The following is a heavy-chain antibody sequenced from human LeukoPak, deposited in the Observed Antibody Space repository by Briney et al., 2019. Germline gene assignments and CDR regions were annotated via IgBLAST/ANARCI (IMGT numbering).Heavy chain of an antibody. CDR3: EKDGGIFTNTVTTMRIDY. D-gene: IGHD4-17*01. CDR1: GFTFSSYG. Sequence: GRSLRLSCAASGFTFSSYGMHWVRQAPGKGLEWVAVISYDGSNKYYADSVKGRFTISRDNSKNTLYLQMNSLRAEDTAVYYCEKDGGIFTNTVTTMRIDYWGQGTLVTVSS. V-gene: IGHV3-30*18. J-gene: IGHJ4*02. CDR2: ISYDGSNK.